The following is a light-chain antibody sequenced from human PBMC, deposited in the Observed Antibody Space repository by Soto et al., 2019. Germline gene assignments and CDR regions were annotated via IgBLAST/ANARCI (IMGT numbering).Light chain of an antibody. CDR2: GAS. CDR1: QSIFGNY. CDR3: QQYGTSPRT. Sequence: EVMLTQSPGTLSLSPGERATLSCRASQSIFGNYLAWYQQKSGQAPRLLIYGASNRATGIPDRFSGSGSGTDFPLTISRLEPEDFAVYYCQQYGTSPRTFGQGTKVEFK. V-gene: IGKV3-20*01. J-gene: IGKJ1*01.